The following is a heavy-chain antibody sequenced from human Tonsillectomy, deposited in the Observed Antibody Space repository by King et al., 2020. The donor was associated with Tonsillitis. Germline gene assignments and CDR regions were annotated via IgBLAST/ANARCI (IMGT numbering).Heavy chain of an antibody. Sequence: VQLVQSGPELKKPGASVKVSYKASGYVFSSSSIAWVRQAPGQGLEWIVWVSAYNGHTGYEQRVQDRVTMSAETSTTTAYMVLRSLTSDDTAVYYCARDRGERFDIWGQGTVASVSS. J-gene: IGHJ3*02. CDR3: ARDRGERFDI. CDR2: VSAYNGHT. V-gene: IGHV1-18*01. D-gene: IGHD2-21*01. CDR1: GYVFSSSS.